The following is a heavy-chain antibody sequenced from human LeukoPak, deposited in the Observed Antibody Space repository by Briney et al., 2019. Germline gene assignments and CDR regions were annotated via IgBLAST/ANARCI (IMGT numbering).Heavy chain of an antibody. CDR1: GFTVSSNS. J-gene: IGHJ4*02. CDR3: ARSSNSNNYFDY. V-gene: IGHV3-53*01. CDR2: IYSGDST. Sequence: GVSLRLSCAASGFTVSSNSMSWVRQAPGKGLEWVSVIYSGDSTFYADSMKGRFTISRDNSKNTLYLQIDSLRAEDTAMYYCARSSNSNNYFDYWGQGTLVTVSS. D-gene: IGHD6-13*01.